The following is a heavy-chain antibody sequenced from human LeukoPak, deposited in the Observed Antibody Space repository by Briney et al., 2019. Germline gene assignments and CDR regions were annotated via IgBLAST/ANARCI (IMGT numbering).Heavy chain of an antibody. Sequence: PGGSLRLSCAASGFTFTSYDMSWVRQAPGKGLEWVSSISGSGGSTYYADSVKGRFTISRDNSKNTLYLQMNSLRAEDTAIYYCAKEDLGRTFDYWGQGTLVTVSS. V-gene: IGHV3-23*01. D-gene: IGHD7-27*01. J-gene: IGHJ4*02. CDR3: AKEDLGRTFDY. CDR2: ISGSGGST. CDR1: GFTFTSYD.